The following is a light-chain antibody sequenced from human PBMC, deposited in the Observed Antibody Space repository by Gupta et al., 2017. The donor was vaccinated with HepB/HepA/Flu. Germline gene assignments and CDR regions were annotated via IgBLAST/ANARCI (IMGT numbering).Light chain of an antibody. V-gene: IGKV1-39*01. CDR2: TTS. CDR1: QSINGY. CDR3: QQGDTAPFT. Sequence: DIQMTQSPSSLSASVRDRVTITCRPSQSINGYLNWYQQKPGKAPKLLLHTTSTLQSGVPSRFSGSGSGTDFTLTISSMQPEDFATYYCQQGDTAPFTFGQGTRVDIE. J-gene: IGKJ3*01.